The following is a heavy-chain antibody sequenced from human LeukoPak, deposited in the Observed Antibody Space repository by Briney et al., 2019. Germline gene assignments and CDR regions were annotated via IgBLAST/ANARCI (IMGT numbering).Heavy chain of an antibody. Sequence: PGGSLRLSCAASGFTFSSYAMSWVRQAPGKGLEWVSAISGSGGSTCYADSVKGRFTISRDNSKNTLYLQMNSLRAEDTAVYYCAKEVTRGYYYDSSGLDYWGQGTLVTVSS. V-gene: IGHV3-23*01. CDR2: ISGSGGST. D-gene: IGHD3-22*01. J-gene: IGHJ4*02. CDR1: GFTFSSYA. CDR3: AKEVTRGYYYDSSGLDY.